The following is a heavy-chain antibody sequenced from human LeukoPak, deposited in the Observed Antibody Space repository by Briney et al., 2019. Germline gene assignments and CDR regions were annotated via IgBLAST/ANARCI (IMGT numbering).Heavy chain of an antibody. CDR1: GFSFNSYW. D-gene: IGHD3-10*01. CDR2: IKTDGSGI. J-gene: IGHJ4*02. CDR3: ARDDHGPRAFDY. Sequence: GRSLRLSCAASGFSFNSYWMHWVRQAPGNGLVWVSQIKTDGSGIGYADSVKGRFTISIDRATNTLYLEMNSLRAEDTAVYYCARDDHGPRAFDYWGQGALVIVS. V-gene: IGHV3-74*01.